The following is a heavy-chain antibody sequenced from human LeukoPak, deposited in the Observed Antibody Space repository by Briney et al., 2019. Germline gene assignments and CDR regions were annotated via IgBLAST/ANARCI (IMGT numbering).Heavy chain of an antibody. CDR3: ASQNYYGSGSPKAKDCYYYYMDV. CDR1: GYSLSSGYY. Sequence: SETLSLTCAVSGYSLSSGYYWGWIRQPPGKGLEWIGSIYHSGSTYYNPSLKSRVTISVDTSKNQFSLKLSYVTAADTAVYYCASQNYYGSGSPKAKDCYYYYMDVWGKGTTVTVSS. J-gene: IGHJ6*03. D-gene: IGHD3-10*01. V-gene: IGHV4-38-2*01. CDR2: IYHSGST.